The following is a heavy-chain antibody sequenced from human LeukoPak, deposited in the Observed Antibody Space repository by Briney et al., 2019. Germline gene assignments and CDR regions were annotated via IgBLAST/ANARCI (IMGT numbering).Heavy chain of an antibody. Sequence: GGSLRLSCAASGFTFNNFAMAWVRQAPGKGLEWLSTISGSGGGTFYADSVKGRFTTSRDNSKNTLYLQMNSLRAEDTAVYYCARAPQRYYFDYWGQGTLVTVSS. J-gene: IGHJ4*02. CDR3: ARAPQRYYFDY. D-gene: IGHD6-25*01. CDR1: GFTFNNFA. CDR2: ISGSGGGT. V-gene: IGHV3-23*01.